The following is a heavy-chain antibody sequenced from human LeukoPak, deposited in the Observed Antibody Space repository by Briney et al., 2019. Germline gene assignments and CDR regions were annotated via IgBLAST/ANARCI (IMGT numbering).Heavy chain of an antibody. CDR3: ARVTTVTPREAFDI. J-gene: IGHJ3*02. CDR2: IYYSGGT. D-gene: IGHD4-17*01. Sequence: SETLSLTCTVSGGSISSSNYYWGWIRQPPGKGLEWIGSIYYSGGTYYNPSLKSRVTISVDTSKNQFSLKLRSVTAADTAVYYCARVTTVTPREAFDIWGQGTMVTVSS. CDR1: GGSISSSNYY. V-gene: IGHV4-39*07.